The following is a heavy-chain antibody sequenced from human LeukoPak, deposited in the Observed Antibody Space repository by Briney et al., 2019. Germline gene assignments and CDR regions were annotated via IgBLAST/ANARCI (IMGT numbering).Heavy chain of an antibody. D-gene: IGHD4-17*01. J-gene: IGHJ4*02. CDR1: GFTFSNTW. Sequence: GSLRLSCAASGFTFSNTWMNWVRQAPGKGLEWVGRIKRIIDGGTTDYAAPVKGRFTVSRDDSINTLYLQMSCLKTEDTAVYYCAAQGGSGDLRYWGQGTLVTVSS. V-gene: IGHV3-15*01. CDR3: AAQGGSGDLRY. CDR2: IKRIIDGGTT.